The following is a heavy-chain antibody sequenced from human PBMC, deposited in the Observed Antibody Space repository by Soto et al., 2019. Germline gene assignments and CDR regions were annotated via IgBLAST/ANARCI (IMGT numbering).Heavy chain of an antibody. V-gene: IGHV1-18*04. CDR2: IITDNENM. CDR1: GSTFTRNG. CDR3: AYVGGTTTSDYCFDL. J-gene: IGHJ4*02. D-gene: IGHD1-26*01. Sequence: ASVKVSCKVSGSTFTRNGIGWVRQAPGQGLEWMGWIITDNENMDSAPKFQDRLTMTTDTSTTTAYLDLSNWRSDDTALYYCAYVGGTTTSDYCFDLWGQGTPVTVSS.